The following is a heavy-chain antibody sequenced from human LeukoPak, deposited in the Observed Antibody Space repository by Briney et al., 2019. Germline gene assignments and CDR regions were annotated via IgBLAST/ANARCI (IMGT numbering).Heavy chain of an antibody. V-gene: IGHV3-48*01. J-gene: IGHJ4*02. CDR3: ARDLLWANFDY. CDR1: GFTFSSYS. Sequence: GGSLRLSCAASGFTFSSYSMNWVRQAPGKGLEWVSYISSSSTIYYADSVKGRFTISRDNAKNSLYLQMNSLRAEDTAVYYCARDLLWANFDYWGQGTLVTVSS. D-gene: IGHD2-2*01. CDR2: ISSSSTI.